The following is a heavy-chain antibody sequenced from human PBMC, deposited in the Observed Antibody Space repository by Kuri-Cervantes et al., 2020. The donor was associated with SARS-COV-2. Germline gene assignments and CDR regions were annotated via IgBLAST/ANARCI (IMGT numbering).Heavy chain of an antibody. CDR3: ARAPDDSSGVFDY. Sequence: LSLTCTASGFIFSDYYMTWIRQAPGKGLEWVSYISSSGSTIYYADSVKGRFTISRDNSKNTLYLQMNSLRAEDTAVYYCARAPDDSSGVFDYWGQGTLVTVSS. CDR2: ISSSGSTI. V-gene: IGHV3-11*04. D-gene: IGHD3-22*01. J-gene: IGHJ4*02. CDR1: GFIFSDYY.